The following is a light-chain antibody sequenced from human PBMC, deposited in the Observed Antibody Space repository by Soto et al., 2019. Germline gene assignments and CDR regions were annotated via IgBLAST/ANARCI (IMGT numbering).Light chain of an antibody. CDR3: QQYGSSSWT. CDR2: GAS. J-gene: IGKJ1*01. CDR1: QSVSSIY. V-gene: IGKV3-20*01. Sequence: EIVLTQSPGTLSLSPGERATLSCRASQSVSSIYLAWYQHKPGQAPRLLIYGASSRATGIPDRFSVSGSWTGFTLTISRLEPDDLAVYYCQQYGSSSWTFGRGTTVEIK.